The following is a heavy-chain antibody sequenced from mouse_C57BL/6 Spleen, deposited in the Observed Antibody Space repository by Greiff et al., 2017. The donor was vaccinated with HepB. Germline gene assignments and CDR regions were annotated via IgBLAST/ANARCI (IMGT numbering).Heavy chain of an antibody. D-gene: IGHD2-2*01. CDR3: AREATMVGYAMDY. CDR2: INYDGSST. CDR1: GFTFSDYY. J-gene: IGHJ4*01. Sequence: DVHLVESEGGLVQPGSSMKLSCTASGFTFSDYYMAWVRQVPEKGLEWVANINYDGSSTYYLDSLKSRFIISRDNAKNILYLQMSSLKSEDTATYYCAREATMVGYAMDYWGQGTSVTVSS. V-gene: IGHV5-16*01.